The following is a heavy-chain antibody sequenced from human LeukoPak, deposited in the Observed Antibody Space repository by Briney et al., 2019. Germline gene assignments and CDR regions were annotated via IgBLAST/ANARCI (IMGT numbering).Heavy chain of an antibody. CDR3: ARLGYCSSTSCYLDLWEFDP. V-gene: IGHV4-34*01. CDR1: GGSFSDYY. CDR2: INHSGST. Sequence: SETLSLTCAVYGGSFSDYYWSWIRQPPGKGLEWIGEINHSGSTNYDPSLKSRVTISVDTSKNQFSLKLSSVTAADTAVYYCARLGYCSSTSCYLDLWEFDPWGQGTLVTVSS. D-gene: IGHD2-2*01. J-gene: IGHJ5*02.